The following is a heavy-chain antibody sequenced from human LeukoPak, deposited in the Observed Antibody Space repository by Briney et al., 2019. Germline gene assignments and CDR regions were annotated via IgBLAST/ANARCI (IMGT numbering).Heavy chain of an antibody. CDR2: IYYSGST. Sequence: SETLSLTCTVSGGSISSGSYYWSWIRQPPGKGLEWIGYIYYSGSTNYNPSLKSRVTISVDTSKNQFSLKLSSVTAADTAVYYCARVSGKDIVVVPAALYFDYWGQGTLVTVSS. CDR1: GGSISSGSYY. CDR3: ARVSGKDIVVVPAALYFDY. V-gene: IGHV4-61*01. J-gene: IGHJ4*02. D-gene: IGHD2-2*01.